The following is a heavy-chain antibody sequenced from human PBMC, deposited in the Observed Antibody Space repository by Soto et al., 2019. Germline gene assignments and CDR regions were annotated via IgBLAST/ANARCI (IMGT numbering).Heavy chain of an antibody. CDR1: GGSLSSGGYY. Sequence: LSLTCTVSGGSLSSGGYYWSWIRQHPGKGLEWIGYIYYSGSTYYNPSLKSRVTISVDTSKNQFSLKLSSVTAADTAVYYCARSLDYGSGSYSGGMDVWGQGTTVTVSS. V-gene: IGHV4-31*03. CDR3: ARSLDYGSGSYSGGMDV. CDR2: IYYSGST. J-gene: IGHJ6*02. D-gene: IGHD3-10*01.